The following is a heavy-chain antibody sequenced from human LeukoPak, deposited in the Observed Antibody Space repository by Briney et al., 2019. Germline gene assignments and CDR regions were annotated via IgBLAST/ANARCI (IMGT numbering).Heavy chain of an antibody. CDR3: ARVTYVDDMLYQYFDY. CDR1: SYSLISGSY. D-gene: IGHD4-17*01. CDR2: ICHSGSS. Sequence: SETLSLTCAVSSYSLISGSYWGWIRQSPGKGLEWVGSICHSGSSYYSPSLKRPLTMSVDTSKNQFSLKLTSVTAADTALYYCARVTYVDDMLYQYFDYWGQGILVTVSS. J-gene: IGHJ4*02. V-gene: IGHV4-38-2*01.